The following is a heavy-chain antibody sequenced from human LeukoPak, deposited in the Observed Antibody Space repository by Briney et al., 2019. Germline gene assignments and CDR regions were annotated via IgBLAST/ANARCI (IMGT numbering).Heavy chain of an antibody. V-gene: IGHV4-59*01. D-gene: IGHD3-10*01. Sequence: PSETLSLTCTVSGDSIRNYYWSWIRQPPGKGLEWIGYIYYSGSTNYNPSLKSRITISVDTSKNQLSLKLDSVTAADTAVYYCASLEMADYYGSGSYEYWGQGTLVTVSS. CDR1: GDSIRNYY. CDR3: ASLEMADYYGSGSYEY. J-gene: IGHJ4*02. CDR2: IYYSGST.